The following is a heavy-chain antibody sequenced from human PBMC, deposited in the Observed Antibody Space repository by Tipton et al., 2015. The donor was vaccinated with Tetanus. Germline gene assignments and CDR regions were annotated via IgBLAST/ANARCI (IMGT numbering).Heavy chain of an antibody. Sequence: SLRLSCAGFGFIFGTYAMNWVRQAPGKGLEWVSSISSTTSYIYYADSVKGRFTISRDNAKNSLYLQMDSLRVEDTALYYCASGSALDYWGQGAPVTVSS. V-gene: IGHV3-21*01. CDR2: ISSTTSYI. CDR3: ASGSALDY. CDR1: GFIFGTYA. D-gene: IGHD6-25*01. J-gene: IGHJ4*02.